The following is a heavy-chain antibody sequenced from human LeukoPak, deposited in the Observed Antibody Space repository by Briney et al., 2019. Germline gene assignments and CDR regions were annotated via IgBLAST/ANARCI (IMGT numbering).Heavy chain of an antibody. J-gene: IGHJ4*02. CDR3: ARSRGRGGSSSTSCYSY. CDR2: INHSGST. Sequence: SETLSLTCAVYGGSFSGYYWSWIRQPPGKGLEWIGEINHSGSTNYNPSLKSRVTISVDTSKNQFSLKLSSVTAADTAVYYCARSRGRGGSSSTSCYSYWGQGTLVTVSS. CDR1: GGSFSGYY. V-gene: IGHV4-34*01. D-gene: IGHD2-2*02.